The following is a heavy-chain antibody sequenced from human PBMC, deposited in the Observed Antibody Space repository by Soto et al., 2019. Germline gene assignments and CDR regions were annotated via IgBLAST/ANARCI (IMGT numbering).Heavy chain of an antibody. CDR3: ARDSDSYGGLLDFDY. Sequence: PGGSLRLSCAASGFTFSSYEMNWVRQAPGKGLEWVSYISSSGSTIYYADSVKGRFTISRDNAKNSLYLQMNSLRAEDTAVYYCARDSDSYGGLLDFDYWGQGTLVTVSS. D-gene: IGHD5-18*01. CDR1: GFTFSSYE. V-gene: IGHV3-48*03. CDR2: ISSSGSTI. J-gene: IGHJ4*02.